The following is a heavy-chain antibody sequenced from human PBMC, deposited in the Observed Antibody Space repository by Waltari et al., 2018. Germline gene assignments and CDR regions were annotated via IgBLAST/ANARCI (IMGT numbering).Heavy chain of an antibody. CDR2: ISSRGSAT. D-gene: IGHD3-10*01. V-gene: IGHV3-48*01. CDR3: ARGRYGAGSYSDYDY. Sequence: VRQTPTRGLEWVSYISSRGSATHYADSVRGRFTISRDSAKGSVYLQMNNLRADDAAMYYCARGRYGAGSYSDYDYWGQGTLVTVSS. J-gene: IGHJ4*02.